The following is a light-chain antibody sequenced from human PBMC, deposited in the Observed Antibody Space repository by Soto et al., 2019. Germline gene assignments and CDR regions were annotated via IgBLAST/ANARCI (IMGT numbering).Light chain of an antibody. J-gene: IGLJ3*02. CDR2: EDN. V-gene: IGLV6-57*04. CDR1: SGSIASNY. Sequence: NFMLTQPHSVSESPGKTVTISCTRSSGSIASNYVQWYQQRPGSAPTTVIYEDNQRPSGVPDRSSGSIDSSSNSASLTISGLKTEDEADYYCQSYDSSFGVFGGGTKLTVL. CDR3: QSYDSSFGV.